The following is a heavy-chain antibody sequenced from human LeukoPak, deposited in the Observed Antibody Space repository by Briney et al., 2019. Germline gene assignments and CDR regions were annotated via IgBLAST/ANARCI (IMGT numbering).Heavy chain of an antibody. V-gene: IGHV1-3*01. CDR1: GYTFTSYA. D-gene: IGHD5-12*01. Sequence: ASVKVSCKASGYTFTSYAMHWVRQAPGQRLEWMGWINAGNGNTKYSQKFQGRVAITRDTSASTAYMELSSLRSEDTAVYYCARGFSGYDFRYFDYWGQGTLVTVSS. CDR3: ARGFSGYDFRYFDY. CDR2: INAGNGNT. J-gene: IGHJ4*02.